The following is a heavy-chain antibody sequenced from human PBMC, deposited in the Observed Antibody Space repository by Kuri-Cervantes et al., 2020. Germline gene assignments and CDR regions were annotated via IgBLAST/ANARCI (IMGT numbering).Heavy chain of an antibody. D-gene: IGHD6-19*01. CDR3: ARPATPYSSGCHY. Sequence: GGSLRLSSKGSGYSFTSYWIGWVRQMPGKGLEWVGIIYPGDSDTRYSPSFQGQVTITADKTISTAYLQWSSLKATDTAMYDCARPATPYSSGCHYWGQGTLVTVSS. V-gene: IGHV5-51*01. CDR1: GYSFTSYW. J-gene: IGHJ4*02. CDR2: IYPGDSDT.